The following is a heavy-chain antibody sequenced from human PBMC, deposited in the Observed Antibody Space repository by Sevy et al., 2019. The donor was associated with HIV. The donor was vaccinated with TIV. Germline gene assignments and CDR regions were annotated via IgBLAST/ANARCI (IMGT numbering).Heavy chain of an antibody. CDR2: IKSKTDGGTT. CDR3: TTGVGATTSYYYYYMDV. D-gene: IGHD1-26*01. V-gene: IGHV3-15*01. J-gene: IGHJ6*03. CDR1: GFTFSNAW. Sequence: GGSLRLSCAASGFTFSNAWMNWVRQAPGKGLEWVGRIKSKTDGGTTDYAAPVKGRFTISRDDSKNTLYLQMNSLKTEDTAVYYCTTGVGATTSYYYYYMDVWGKGTTVTVSS.